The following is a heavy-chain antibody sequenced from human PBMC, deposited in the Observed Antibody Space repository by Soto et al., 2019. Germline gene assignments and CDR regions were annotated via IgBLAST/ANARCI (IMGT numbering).Heavy chain of an antibody. CDR1: GGSFSSYY. CDR2: IYYSGST. CDR3: ARDRDIVVVVAATQGTDWFDP. D-gene: IGHD2-15*01. J-gene: IGHJ5*02. Sequence: SETLSLTCTVSGGSFSSYYWSWIRQPPGKGLEWIAYIYYSGSTNYNPSLKSRVTISRDTSRNQLSPKLRSVTAADTAVYYCARDRDIVVVVAATQGTDWFDPRGQGPLVTVS. V-gene: IGHV4-59*01.